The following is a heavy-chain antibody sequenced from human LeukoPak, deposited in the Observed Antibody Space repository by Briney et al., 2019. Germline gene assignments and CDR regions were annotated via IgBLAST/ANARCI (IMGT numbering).Heavy chain of an antibody. CDR3: ARAHYYGSAPWDPYYFDY. CDR2: ISSSSSYI. J-gene: IGHJ4*02. CDR1: GFTFSSYA. D-gene: IGHD3-10*01. Sequence: TGGSLRLSCAASGFTFSSYAMSWVRQAPGKGLEWVSPISSSSSYIYYADSVKGRFTISRDNAKNSLYLQMNSLRAEDTAVYYCARAHYYGSAPWDPYYFDYWGQGTLVTVSS. V-gene: IGHV3-21*01.